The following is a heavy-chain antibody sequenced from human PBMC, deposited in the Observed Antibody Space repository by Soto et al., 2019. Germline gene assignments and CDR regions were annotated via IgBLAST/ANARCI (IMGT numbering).Heavy chain of an antibody. Sequence: GGSLRLSCAASGFTFSSYAMSWVRQAPGKGLEWVSAISGSGGSTYYADSVKGRFTISRDNSKNTLYLQMNSLRAEDTAVYYCAKGRIVRGVIKPLSYFDYWGQGTLVTVSS. CDR3: AKGRIVRGVIKPLSYFDY. D-gene: IGHD3-10*02. CDR2: ISGSGGST. CDR1: GFTFSSYA. V-gene: IGHV3-23*01. J-gene: IGHJ4*02.